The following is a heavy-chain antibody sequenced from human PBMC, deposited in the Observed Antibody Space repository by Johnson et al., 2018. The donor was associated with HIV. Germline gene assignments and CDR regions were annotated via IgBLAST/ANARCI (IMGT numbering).Heavy chain of an antibody. CDR2: IYSGGST. Sequence: QVQLVESGGGLVQPGGSLRLSCAASGFTFSSYAMHWVRQAPGKGLEYVSVIYSGGSTYYADSVKGRFTISRDNSKNTLYVQMNSLRTEDTAVYSCARDLRFNRTVQGRVIISGVFDMWGQGTVVHVSS. CDR3: ARDLRFNRTVQGRVIISGVFDM. D-gene: IGHD3-10*01. V-gene: IGHV3-64*04. CDR1: GFTFSSYA. J-gene: IGHJ3*02.